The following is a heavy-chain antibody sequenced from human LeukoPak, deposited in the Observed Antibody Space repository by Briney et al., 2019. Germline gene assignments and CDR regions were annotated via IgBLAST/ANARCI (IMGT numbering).Heavy chain of an antibody. CDR1: GYSFTSYW. Sequence: GESLKISCKGSGYSFTSYWIGWVRQMPGKGLEWMGIIYPGDSDTRYSPSFQGQVTISADKSISTAYLQWSSLEASDTAMYYCARRPYCSGGSCYSWDHRDGWFDPWGQGTLVTVSS. J-gene: IGHJ5*02. CDR2: IYPGDSDT. D-gene: IGHD2-15*01. V-gene: IGHV5-51*01. CDR3: ARRPYCSGGSCYSWDHRDGWFDP.